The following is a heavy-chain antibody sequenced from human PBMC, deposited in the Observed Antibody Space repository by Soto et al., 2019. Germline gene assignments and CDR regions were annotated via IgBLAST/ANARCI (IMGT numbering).Heavy chain of an antibody. CDR2: IHGGGSA. D-gene: IGHD5-18*01. CDR3: AGSLTTAASLDY. J-gene: IGHJ4*02. Sequence: VQLVESGGGLIQPGGSLRLSCAASGLSVSNNHMTWVRQAPGKGLEWVSLIHGGGSAYYADSVKGRFTISRDNSKIPLYLQMDSLRAEDTAIYFCAGSLTTAASLDYWGQGTLVTVSS. CDR1: GLSVSNNH. V-gene: IGHV3-53*01.